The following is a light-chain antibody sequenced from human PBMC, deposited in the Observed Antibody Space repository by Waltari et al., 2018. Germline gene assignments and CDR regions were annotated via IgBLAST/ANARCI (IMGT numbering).Light chain of an antibody. CDR3: QQYYSSPWT. CDR2: WAS. Sequence: DIVMSQSPDPLAVTLGERATINCTSSQSVLFSSSNKNHLAWYQQKPGQPPKLLIYWASTRESGVPDRFSGGGSGTDFTLTISSLQAEDVAVYYCQQYYSSPWTFGQGTKVEI. J-gene: IGKJ1*01. CDR1: QSVLFSSSNKNH. V-gene: IGKV4-1*01.